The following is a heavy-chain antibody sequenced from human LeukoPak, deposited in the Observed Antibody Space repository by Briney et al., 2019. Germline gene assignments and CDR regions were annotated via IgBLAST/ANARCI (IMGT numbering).Heavy chain of an antibody. CDR2: ISAYNGNT. V-gene: IGHV1-18*01. CDR1: GYTFTSYG. CDR3: ARDPKSHFDY. J-gene: IGHJ4*02. Sequence: GASVKVSCKASGYTFTSYGISWVRQAPGRGLEWMGWISAYNGNTNYAQKLQGRVTMSTDTSTSTAYLELRSLRSDDTAVYYCARDPKSHFDYWGQGTLVTVSS.